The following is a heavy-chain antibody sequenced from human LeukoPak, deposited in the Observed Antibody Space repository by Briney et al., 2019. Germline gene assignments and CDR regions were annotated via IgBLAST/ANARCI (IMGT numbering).Heavy chain of an antibody. Sequence: ASVKVSCKASGYTFTFYYIHWLRQVPGQAFEWVGWSDPKSGATKYEHFQGRVTMTSDTSISTAYMELSRLRSDDTAVYYCARVIGYYDSSGYLPFDYWGQGTLVTVSS. J-gene: IGHJ4*02. CDR1: GYTFTFYY. D-gene: IGHD3-22*01. V-gene: IGHV1-2*02. CDR3: ARVIGYYDSSGYLPFDY. CDR2: SDPKSGAT.